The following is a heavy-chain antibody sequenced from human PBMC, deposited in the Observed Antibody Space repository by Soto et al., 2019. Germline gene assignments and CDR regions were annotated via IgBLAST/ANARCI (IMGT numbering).Heavy chain of an antibody. CDR3: ARVDWNGSNDY. CDR1: GFTFSSYD. Sequence: GGSLRLSCAASGFTFSSYDMHWVRQATGKGLEWVSAIGTAGDTYYPGSVKGRFTISRENAKNSLYLQMNSLRAEDTAVYYCARVDWNGSNDYWGQGTLVTVSS. V-gene: IGHV3-13*01. CDR2: IGTAGDT. D-gene: IGHD1-1*01. J-gene: IGHJ4*02.